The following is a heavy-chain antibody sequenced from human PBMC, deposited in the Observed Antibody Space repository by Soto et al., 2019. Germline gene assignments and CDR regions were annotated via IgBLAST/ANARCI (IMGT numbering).Heavy chain of an antibody. D-gene: IGHD2-15*01. CDR1: GGSISSYY. CDR2: IYYSGST. J-gene: IGHJ4*02. V-gene: IGHV4-59*08. Sequence: PSETLSLTCTVSGGSISSYYWSWIRQPPGKGLEWIGYIYYSGSTNYNPPLKSRVTISVDTSKNQFSLKLSPVTAADTAVYYCARAQATIVVVGRWGQGTLVTVSS. CDR3: ARAQATIVVVGR.